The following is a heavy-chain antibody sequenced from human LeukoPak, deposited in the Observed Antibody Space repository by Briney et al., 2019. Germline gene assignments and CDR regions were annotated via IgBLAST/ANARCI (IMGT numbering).Heavy chain of an antibody. J-gene: IGHJ3*02. CDR3: ARETAWESDAFDT. D-gene: IGHD1-26*01. Sequence: PGGSLRLSCAASGFTFSSYSTNWVRQAPGKGLEWVSYISSSSTIYYADSVKGRFTISRDNAKNSLYLQMNSLRAEDTAVYYCARETAWESDAFDTWGQGTMVTVSS. V-gene: IGHV3-48*04. CDR1: GFTFSSYS. CDR2: ISSSSTI.